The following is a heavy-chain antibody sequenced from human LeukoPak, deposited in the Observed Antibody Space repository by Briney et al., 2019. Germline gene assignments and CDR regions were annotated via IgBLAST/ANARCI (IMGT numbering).Heavy chain of an antibody. CDR3: ARGPLDTARRYMDV. Sequence: GGSLRLSCAASGFTFSSYWMHWVRQAPGKGLVWVSRINSDGSSTSYADSVKGRFTISRDNAKNTLYLRMNSLRAEDTAVYYCARGPLDTARRYMDVWGKGTTVTVSS. CDR1: GFTFSSYW. J-gene: IGHJ6*03. V-gene: IGHV3-74*01. CDR2: INSDGSST. D-gene: IGHD5-18*01.